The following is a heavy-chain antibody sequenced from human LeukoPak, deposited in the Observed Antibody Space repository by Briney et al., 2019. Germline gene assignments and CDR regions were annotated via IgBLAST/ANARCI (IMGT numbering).Heavy chain of an antibody. V-gene: IGHV3-21*01. Sequence: GGSLRLSRAPSVFTFSIYSMNCVPQAPGKGLEWGSSISSSSSYIYYADSVKGRFTISRDNAKNSLYLQMNSLRAEDTAVYYCARDRGISSGWYAYYFDCWGQGTLVTVSS. CDR2: ISSSSSYI. CDR1: VFTFSIYS. D-gene: IGHD6-19*01. J-gene: IGHJ4*02. CDR3: ARDRGISSGWYAYYFDC.